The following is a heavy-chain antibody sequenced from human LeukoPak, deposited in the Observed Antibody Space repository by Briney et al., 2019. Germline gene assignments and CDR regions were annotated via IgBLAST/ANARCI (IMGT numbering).Heavy chain of an antibody. Sequence: PGRSLRLSCAASGFTFSTYAIHWVRQAPGKGLEWVSYISSSGSTIYYADSVKGRFTISRDNAKNSLYLQMNSLRAEDTAVYYCARDSHRGWYAGIGYWGQGTLVTVFS. D-gene: IGHD6-19*01. J-gene: IGHJ4*02. V-gene: IGHV3-48*03. CDR2: ISSSGSTI. CDR1: GFTFSTYA. CDR3: ARDSHRGWYAGIGY.